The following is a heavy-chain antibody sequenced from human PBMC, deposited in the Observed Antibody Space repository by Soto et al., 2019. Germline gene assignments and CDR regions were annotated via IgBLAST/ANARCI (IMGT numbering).Heavy chain of an antibody. CDR2: ICSNAI. V-gene: IGHV3-48*04. J-gene: IGHJ6*02. CDR3: ARDMGKGYGMDV. Sequence: XGSLRLSCAASGFTFGSYPMNWVRQAPGKGLEWVSYICSNAIYYADSVKGRFTISRDNTKNSLYLQMNSLRAEDTAVYYCARDMGKGYGMDVWGQGTTVTVSS. D-gene: IGHD7-27*01. CDR1: GFTFGSYP.